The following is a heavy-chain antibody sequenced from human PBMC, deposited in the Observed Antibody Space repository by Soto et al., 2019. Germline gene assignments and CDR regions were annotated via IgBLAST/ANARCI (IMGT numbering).Heavy chain of an antibody. Sequence: QLVQSGAAVKEPGESLKIACKGSGFSFTTYWIAWVRQMPGKGLEWMGIIYPGDSKTTYSPSFQGQVTISADKSISPPYLQWSSLKASDTAMYYCARDLDYVGNPEASDVWGQGTMVTVSS. D-gene: IGHD4-17*01. CDR3: ARDLDYVGNPEASDV. V-gene: IGHV5-51*03. J-gene: IGHJ3*01. CDR1: GFSFTTYW. CDR2: IYPGDSKT.